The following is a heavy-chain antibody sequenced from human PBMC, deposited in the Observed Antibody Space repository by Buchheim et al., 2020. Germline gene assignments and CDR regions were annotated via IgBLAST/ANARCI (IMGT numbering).Heavy chain of an antibody. V-gene: IGHV3-30*03. CDR2: ISYDEGNK. CDR3: ALGYCSGGSCYSNDH. CDR1: GFTFSSYG. Sequence: QVQLVESGGGVVQPGRSLRLSCAASGFTFSSYGMHWVRQAPGKGLEWVAVISYDEGNKYYADSVKGRFTISRANSKNTLYLQMNSLRAEDTAVYYCALGYCSGGSCYSNDHWGQGTL. J-gene: IGHJ4*02. D-gene: IGHD2-15*01.